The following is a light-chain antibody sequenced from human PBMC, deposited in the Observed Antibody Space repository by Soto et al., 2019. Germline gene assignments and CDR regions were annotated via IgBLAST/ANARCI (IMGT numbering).Light chain of an antibody. CDR2: SVS. V-gene: IGKV3-20*01. J-gene: IGKJ5*01. Sequence: ALTQSPGTLSLSPGERASLSCRASQSVRSSYLAWYQQKRGQAPRLIIYSVSNRATGISDRFSGSESGTDFTLTISRLEPEDVAVYFCHQYGTFPITFGQGTRLEIK. CDR1: QSVRSSY. CDR3: HQYGTFPIT.